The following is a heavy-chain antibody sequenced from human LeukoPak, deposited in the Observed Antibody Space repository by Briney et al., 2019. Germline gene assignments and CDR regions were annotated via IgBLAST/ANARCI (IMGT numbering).Heavy chain of an antibody. CDR1: GGTFSSYA. V-gene: IGHV1-69*01. J-gene: IGHJ3*02. D-gene: IGHD5-24*01. CDR3: ARDRGDGYNRYAFDI. Sequence: ASVKVSCKASGGTFSSYAISWVRQAPGQGLEWMGGIIPIFGTANDAQKFQGRVTITADESTSTAYMELSSLRSEDTAVYYCARDRGDGYNRYAFDIWGQGTMVTVSS. CDR2: IIPIFGTA.